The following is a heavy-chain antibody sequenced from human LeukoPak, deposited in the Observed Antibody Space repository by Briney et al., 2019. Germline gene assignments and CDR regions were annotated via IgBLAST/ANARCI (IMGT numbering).Heavy chain of an antibody. CDR1: GGSFSGYY. V-gene: IGHV4-34*01. D-gene: IGHD2-2*01. J-gene: IGHJ4*02. Sequence: SETLSLTCAVYGGSFSGYYWSWIRQPPGKGLEWIGEINHSGSTNYNPSLKGRVTISVDTSKNQFSLKLSSVTAADTAVYYCATSRIVVVPAANYDSSGYRDYWGQGTLVTVSS. CDR3: ATSRIVVVPAANYDSSGYRDY. CDR2: INHSGST.